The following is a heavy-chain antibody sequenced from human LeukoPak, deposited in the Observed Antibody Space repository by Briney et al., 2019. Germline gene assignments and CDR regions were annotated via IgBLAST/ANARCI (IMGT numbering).Heavy chain of an antibody. V-gene: IGHV3-21*01. CDR3: ARGRGGPVDV. CDR2: ISSSSSYI. Sequence: PGGSLRLSCAASGFTFRSYSMNWVRQAPGKGLEWVSSISSSSSYIYYADSVKGRFTISRDTAKNSLYLQMNSLRAEDTAVYYCARGRGGPVDVWGQGTTFTVSS. D-gene: IGHD3-10*01. CDR1: GFTFRSYS. J-gene: IGHJ6*02.